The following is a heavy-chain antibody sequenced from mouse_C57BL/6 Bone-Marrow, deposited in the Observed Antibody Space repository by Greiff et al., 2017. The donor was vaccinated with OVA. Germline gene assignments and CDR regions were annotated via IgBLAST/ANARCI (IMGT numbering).Heavy chain of an antibody. J-gene: IGHJ1*03. CDR3: AREGLDYYGRREVGNWYFEV. CDR2: IYPRDGST. Sequence: VQLQQSGPELVKPGASVKLSCKASGYTFTSYDINWVKQRPGQGLEWIGWIYPRDGSTKYNEKFKGKATLTVDTSSSTAYMELHSLTSEDAAVYFCAREGLDYYGRREVGNWYFEVWGTGTTVTVSS. CDR1: GYTFTSYD. V-gene: IGHV1-85*01. D-gene: IGHD1-1*01.